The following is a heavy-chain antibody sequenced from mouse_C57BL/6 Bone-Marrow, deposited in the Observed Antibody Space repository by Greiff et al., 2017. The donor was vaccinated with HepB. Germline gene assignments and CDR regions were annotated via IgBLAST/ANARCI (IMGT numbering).Heavy chain of an antibody. CDR3: ERSLRYVDYFDY. V-gene: IGHV1-63*01. D-gene: IGHD1-1*01. Sequence: QVQLQQSGAELVRPGTSVKMSCKASGYTFTNYCLGWAMQTPGHGLEWIGDIYPGGGYTNYNDKFKGKDTLTTDTSSTTAYMQFSSLTSEDSAIDYCERSLRYVDYFDYWGRGTALTVSA. CDR2: IYPGGGYT. J-gene: IGHJ2*01. CDR1: GYTFTNYC.